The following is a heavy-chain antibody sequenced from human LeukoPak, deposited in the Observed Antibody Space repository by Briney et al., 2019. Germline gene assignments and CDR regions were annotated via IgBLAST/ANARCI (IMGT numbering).Heavy chain of an antibody. D-gene: IGHD6-19*01. V-gene: IGHV4-34*01. CDR2: INQSGST. Sequence: SETLSLTCAVYGGSFSGYYWSWIRQPPGEGLEWIGEINQSGSTNYNPSLERRATMSVDTSKNQFFLKLSSVTAADTAVYYCARHEKSSGWYYDYWGQGTLVTVSS. CDR3: ARHEKSSGWYYDY. CDR1: GGSFSGYY. J-gene: IGHJ4*02.